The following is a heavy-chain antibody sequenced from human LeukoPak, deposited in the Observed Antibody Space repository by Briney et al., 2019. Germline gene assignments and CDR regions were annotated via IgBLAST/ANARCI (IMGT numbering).Heavy chain of an antibody. J-gene: IGHJ4*02. CDR2: IYYSGST. V-gene: IGHV4-39*01. D-gene: IGHD6-13*01. Sequence: TSETLSLTCTVSGGSISSSSYYWGWIRQPPGKGLEWIGSIYYSGSTDYNPSLKSRVTISVDTSKNQFSLKLSSETAADTAVYYCARGLSSSWYYFDYWGQGTLVTVSS. CDR3: ARGLSSSWYYFDY. CDR1: GGSISSSSYY.